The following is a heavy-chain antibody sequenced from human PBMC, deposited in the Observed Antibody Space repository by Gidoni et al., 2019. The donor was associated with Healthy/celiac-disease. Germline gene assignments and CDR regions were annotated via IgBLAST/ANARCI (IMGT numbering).Heavy chain of an antibody. CDR2: ISAYNGNT. CDR3: ARDPLAYYYDSSGSHFDY. J-gene: IGHJ4*02. V-gene: IGHV1-18*01. Sequence: QVQLVQSGAEVKKPGASVKVSCKASGYTFTSYGISWVRQAPGQGLEWMGWISAYNGNTNYAQKLQGRVTMTTDTSTSTAYMELRSLRSDDTAVYYCARDPLAYYYDSSGSHFDYWGQGTLVTVSS. D-gene: IGHD3-22*01. CDR1: GYTFTSYG.